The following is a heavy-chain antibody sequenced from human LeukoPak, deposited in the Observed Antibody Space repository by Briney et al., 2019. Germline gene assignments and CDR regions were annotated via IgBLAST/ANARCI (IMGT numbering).Heavy chain of an antibody. V-gene: IGHV3-20*01. CDR3: ARVAAAAGLYYFDY. J-gene: IGHJ4*02. Sequence: GGSLRLSCAASGFTFDDYGMSWVRHAPGKGLEWVSGINWNGGRTGYADSVKGRFTISRDNAKNSLYLQMNSLRAEDTALYHCARVAAAAGLYYFDYWGQGTLVTVSS. CDR2: INWNGGRT. CDR1: GFTFDDYG. D-gene: IGHD6-13*01.